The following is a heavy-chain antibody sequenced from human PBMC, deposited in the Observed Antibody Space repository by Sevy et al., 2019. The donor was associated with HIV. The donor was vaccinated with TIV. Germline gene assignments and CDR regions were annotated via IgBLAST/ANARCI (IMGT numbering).Heavy chain of an antibody. Sequence: ASVKVSCKVSGYTLTKLSIDWVRQAPGKALEWMGEFDPQEVKTISSQRFQGRLTMTVDTSTDTAYMELSSLTSEDTAVYYCATVGLRYVSGSSSYQGDWFDPWGQGTLVTVSS. D-gene: IGHD2-15*01. CDR1: GYTLTKLS. J-gene: IGHJ5*02. CDR3: ATVGLRYVSGSSSYQGDWFDP. V-gene: IGHV1-24*01. CDR2: FDPQEVKT.